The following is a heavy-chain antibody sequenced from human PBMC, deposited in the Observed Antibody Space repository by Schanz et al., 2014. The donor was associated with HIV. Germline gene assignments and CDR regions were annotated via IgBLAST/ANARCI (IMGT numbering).Heavy chain of an antibody. V-gene: IGHV3-30*03. Sequence: QMQLVESGGGVVRPGRSLRLSCEASGFTFDNYGMHWVRQAPGKGLEWVAVISYDGRNKHFADSVKGRFTISRDNSKKMLFLQMNRLRAEDTAVYYCAIRTPMISFGAFDIWGRGTMVTVSS. D-gene: IGHD3-16*01. CDR3: AIRTPMISFGAFDI. CDR2: ISYDGRNK. CDR1: GFTFDNYG. J-gene: IGHJ3*02.